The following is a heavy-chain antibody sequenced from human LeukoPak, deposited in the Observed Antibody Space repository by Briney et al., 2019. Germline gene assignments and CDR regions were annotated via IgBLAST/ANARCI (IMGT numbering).Heavy chain of an antibody. V-gene: IGHV4-38-2*01. CDR1: GYSISSGYY. Sequence: SETLSLTCAVSGYSISSGYYWGWIRQPPGKGLEWIGSIYHSGSTYYNPSLKSRVTISVDTSKNQFSLKLSSVTAADTAVYYCARARRDGYNFYYYGMDVWGQGTTVTVSS. J-gene: IGHJ6*02. D-gene: IGHD5-24*01. CDR3: ARARRDGYNFYYYGMDV. CDR2: IYHSGST.